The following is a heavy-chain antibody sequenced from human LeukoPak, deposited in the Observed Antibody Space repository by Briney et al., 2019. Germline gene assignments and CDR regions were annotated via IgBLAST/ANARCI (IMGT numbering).Heavy chain of an antibody. CDR3: ARQGDVDFSMEHAFDV. V-gene: IGHV3-23*01. CDR2: ISGSGGST. CDR1: GFTFSSYA. Sequence: GGSLRPSCAASGFTFSSYAMSWVRQAPGKGLEWVSAISGSGGSTYYADSVKGRFTISADKSISTAYLQWSSLRASDSGIYYCARQGDVDFSMEHAFDVWGQGTMVTVSS. J-gene: IGHJ3*01. D-gene: IGHD1-1*01.